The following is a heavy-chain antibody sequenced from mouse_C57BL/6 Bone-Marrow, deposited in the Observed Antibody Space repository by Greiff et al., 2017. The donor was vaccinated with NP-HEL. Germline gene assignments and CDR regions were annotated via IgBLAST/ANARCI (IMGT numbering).Heavy chain of an antibody. Sequence: QVHVKQPGAELVKPGASVKLSCKASGYTFTSYWMHWVKQRPGQGLEWIGMIHPNSGSTNYNEKFKSKATLTVDKSSSTAYMQLSSLTSEDSAVYYCARGGIYYDPFDYWGQGTTLTVSS. D-gene: IGHD2-4*01. CDR2: IHPNSGST. V-gene: IGHV1-64*01. J-gene: IGHJ2*01. CDR1: GYTFTSYW. CDR3: ARGGIYYDPFDY.